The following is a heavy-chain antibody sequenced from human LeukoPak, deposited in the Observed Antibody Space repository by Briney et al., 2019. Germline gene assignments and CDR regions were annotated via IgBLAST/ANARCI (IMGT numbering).Heavy chain of an antibody. CDR1: GGTFSSYA. CDR2: IIPIFGTA. CDR3: ARSSIIAAAGPYYFDY. D-gene: IGHD6-13*01. Sequence: ASVTVSCKASGGTFSSYAINWVRQAPGQGLEWMGGIIPIFGTANYAQKFQGRVTITADKSTSTAYMELSSLRSGDTAVYYCARSSIIAAAGPYYFDYWGQGTLVTVSS. V-gene: IGHV1-69*06. J-gene: IGHJ4*02.